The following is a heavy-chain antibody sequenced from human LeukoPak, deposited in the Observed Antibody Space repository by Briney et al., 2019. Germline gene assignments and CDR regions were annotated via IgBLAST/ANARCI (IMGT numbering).Heavy chain of an antibody. Sequence: GGSLRLSCAASGFTFSSYGMHWVRQAPGKGLEWVAIIWYDGSNKYYADSVKGRFTISRDNSKNMLYLQMNSLRAEDTAVYYCASFYYDILTGYYRDDAFDIWGQGTMVTVSS. V-gene: IGHV3-33*01. CDR3: ASFYYDILTGYYRDDAFDI. D-gene: IGHD3-9*01. CDR2: IWYDGSNK. CDR1: GFTFSSYG. J-gene: IGHJ3*02.